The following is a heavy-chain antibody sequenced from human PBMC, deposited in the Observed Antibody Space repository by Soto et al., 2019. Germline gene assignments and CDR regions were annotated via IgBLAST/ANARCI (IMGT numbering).Heavy chain of an antibody. Sequence: SLRLSCTASGFTFGDYAMSWVRQAPGKGLEWVGFIRSKAYGGTTEYAASVKGRFTISRDDSKSIAYLQMNSLKTEDTAVYYCTTPQRSYYGSGKYYFDYWGQGTLVTVSS. CDR2: IRSKAYGGTT. CDR1: GFTFGDYA. J-gene: IGHJ4*02. V-gene: IGHV3-49*04. D-gene: IGHD3-10*01. CDR3: TTPQRSYYGSGKYYFDY.